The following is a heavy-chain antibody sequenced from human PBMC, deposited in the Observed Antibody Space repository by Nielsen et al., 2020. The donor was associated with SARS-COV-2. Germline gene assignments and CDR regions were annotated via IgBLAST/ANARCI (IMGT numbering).Heavy chain of an antibody. J-gene: IGHJ4*02. Sequence: LRLSCTVSGDSITIIGSYWTWIRQHPGKGLEWIGYIYYSGSTYYNPSLKSRVTISVDTSKNQFSLKLSSVTAADTAVYYCARAHYSGSYYVDYWGQGTLVTVSS. V-gene: IGHV4-30-4*08. CDR3: ARAHYSGSYYVDY. CDR2: IYYSGST. D-gene: IGHD1-26*01. CDR1: GDSITIIGSY.